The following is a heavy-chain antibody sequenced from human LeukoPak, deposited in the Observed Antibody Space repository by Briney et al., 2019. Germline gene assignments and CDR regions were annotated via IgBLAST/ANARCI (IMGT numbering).Heavy chain of an antibody. Sequence: GASVKVSCKASGYTFTSYYLHWVRQAPGQGLEWMGWINPNSGGTNYAQKFQGRVTLTRDTSISTAYMELSRLRSDDTAVYYCARGFFNSGCGGDCSSFDYWGQGTLVTVSS. V-gene: IGHV1-2*02. CDR2: INPNSGGT. CDR3: ARGFFNSGCGGDCSSFDY. D-gene: IGHD2-21*02. J-gene: IGHJ4*02. CDR1: GYTFTSYY.